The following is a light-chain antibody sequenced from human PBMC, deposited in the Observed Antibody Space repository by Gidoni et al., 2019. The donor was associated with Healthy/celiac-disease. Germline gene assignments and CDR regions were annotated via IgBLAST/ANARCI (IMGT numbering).Light chain of an antibody. J-gene: IGKJ2*01. CDR1: QGISSC. CDR3: QQLNSYPYT. Sequence: DIQLTQSPSFLSASVGDGVTITCRASQGISSCLAWYQQKQARAPKLLIYAASTLQSGVPSRFGGSGSGTAFTLTISSLQPEDFAAYYCQQLNSYPYTFGQGTKLEIK. CDR2: AAS. V-gene: IGKV1-9*01.